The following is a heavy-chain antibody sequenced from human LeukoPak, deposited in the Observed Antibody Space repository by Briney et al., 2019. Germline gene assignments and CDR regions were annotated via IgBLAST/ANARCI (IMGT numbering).Heavy chain of an antibody. CDR1: GDSFRSGFY. D-gene: IGHD6-6*01. J-gene: IGHJ6*03. V-gene: IGHV4-38-2*02. CDR2: IDHSGNI. CDR3: ARVGYSSSSGRKYYYYYYYMDV. Sequence: SETLSLTCTISGDSFRSGFYWAGIRRPQGKGREGIGSIDHSGNIYYNASLKSRVTMSVDTSKNQFSLKLSSVTAADTAVYYCARVGYSSSSGRKYYYYYYYMDVWGKGTTVTVSS.